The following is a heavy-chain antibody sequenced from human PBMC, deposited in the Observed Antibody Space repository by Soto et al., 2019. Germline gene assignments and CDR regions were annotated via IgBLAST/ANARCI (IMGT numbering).Heavy chain of an antibody. CDR3: ARDNYGDTYYFDY. J-gene: IGHJ4*02. Sequence: QVQLQESGPGLVKPSQTLSLTCTVSGGSISSGAYYWSWVRQPPGKGLEWIGYIYYSGSTYYNPFHKSRVTISVDTSKKQCPLKLSSVTATDTAVYYCARDNYGDTYYFDYWGQGTLVTVSS. CDR1: GGSISSGAYY. CDR2: IYYSGST. D-gene: IGHD4-17*01. V-gene: IGHV4-30-4*01.